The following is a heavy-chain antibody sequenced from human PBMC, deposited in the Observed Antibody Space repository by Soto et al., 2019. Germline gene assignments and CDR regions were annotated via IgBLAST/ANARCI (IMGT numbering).Heavy chain of an antibody. CDR3: ARQSRLLWFGERGGDY. CDR2: INHSGST. CDR1: GGSFSGYY. Sequence: QVQLQQWGAGLLKPSETLSLTCAVYGGSFSGYYWSWIRQPPGKGLEWIGEINHSGSTNYHPSLRNRVPISVDTTKNQFSLTLSSVNAAETAVYYCARQSRLLWFGERGGDYWGQGTLVTVSS. J-gene: IGHJ4*02. D-gene: IGHD3-10*01. V-gene: IGHV4-34*01.